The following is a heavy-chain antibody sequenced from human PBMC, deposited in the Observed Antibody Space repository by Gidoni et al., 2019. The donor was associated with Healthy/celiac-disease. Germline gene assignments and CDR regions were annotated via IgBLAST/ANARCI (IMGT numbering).Heavy chain of an antibody. CDR1: GGSISSGSYY. CDR3: ARDTAAAPTEREQQLWTWFDP. CDR2: IYTSGST. D-gene: IGHD6-13*01. V-gene: IGHV4-61*02. J-gene: IGHJ5*02. Sequence: QVQLQESGPGLVKPSQTLSLTCTVSGGSISSGSYYWSWIRQPAGKGLEWSGRIYTSGSTNYNPSLKSRVTISVDTSKNQFSLKLSSVTAADTAVYYCARDTAAAPTEREQQLWTWFDPWGQGTLVTVSS.